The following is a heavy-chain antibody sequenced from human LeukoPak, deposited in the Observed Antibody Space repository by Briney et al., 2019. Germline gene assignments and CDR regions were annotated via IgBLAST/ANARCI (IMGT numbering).Heavy chain of an antibody. CDR3: ARNFYASSGYYLDDFYFDF. CDR2: IYYSGST. J-gene: IGHJ4*02. Sequence: PSETLSLTCTVSGASVISDTYYWGWIRQPPGKGLEWIGSIYYSGSTYYSPSLKSRVTMSVDTSTNQFSLKLISVTAADTALYYCARNFYASSGYYLDDFYFDFCGQGTLVTVSS. D-gene: IGHD3-22*01. V-gene: IGHV4-39*07. CDR1: GASVISDTYY.